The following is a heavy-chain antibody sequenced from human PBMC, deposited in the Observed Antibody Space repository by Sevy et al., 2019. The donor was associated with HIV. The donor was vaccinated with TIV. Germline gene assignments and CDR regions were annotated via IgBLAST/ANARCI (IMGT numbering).Heavy chain of an antibody. CDR1: GGSISSGGYY. V-gene: IGHV4-31*03. J-gene: IGHJ4*02. CDR2: IYYSGST. CDR3: ARDKWVQVGATPYESHFDY. Sequence: SETLSLTCTVSGGSISSGGYYWSWIHQHPGKGLEWIGYIYYSGSTYSNPSLKRRFTISVDTFKNQYALKLSPVTAEDPAVYYCARDKWVQVGATPYESHFDYWGQGTLVTVSS. D-gene: IGHD1-26*01.